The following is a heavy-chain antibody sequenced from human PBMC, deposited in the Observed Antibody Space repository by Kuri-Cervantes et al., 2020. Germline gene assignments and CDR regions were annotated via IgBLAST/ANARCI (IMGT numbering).Heavy chain of an antibody. V-gene: IGHV4-38-2*01. CDR3: ARQDRNFDY. Sequence: SQTLSLTCAVSGFSITSAGYYWGWMRQSPGKGLEWVGSFYHSGATYPNPSLKSRINISPDTSTNQFSLKLSSVTAADTAVYYCARQDRNFDYWGQGTLVTVSS. CDR1: GFSITSAGYY. J-gene: IGHJ4*01. CDR2: FYHSGAT.